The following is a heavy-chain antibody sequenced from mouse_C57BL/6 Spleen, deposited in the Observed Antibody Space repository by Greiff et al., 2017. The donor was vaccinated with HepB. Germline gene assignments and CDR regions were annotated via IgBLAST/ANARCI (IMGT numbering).Heavy chain of an antibody. CDR1: GFSFNTYA. CDR3: VRNYGSRSGFAY. J-gene: IGHJ3*01. V-gene: IGHV10-1*01. D-gene: IGHD1-1*01. Sequence: EAGGGLVQPKGSLKLSCAASGFSFNTYAMNWVRQAPGKGLEWVARIRSKSNNYATYYADSVKDRFTISRDDSESMLYLQMNNLKTEDTAMYYCVRNYGSRSGFAYWGQGTLVTVSA. CDR2: IRSKSNNYAT.